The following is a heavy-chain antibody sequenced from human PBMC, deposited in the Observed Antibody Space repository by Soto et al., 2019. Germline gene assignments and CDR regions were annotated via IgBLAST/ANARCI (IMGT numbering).Heavy chain of an antibody. J-gene: IGHJ1*01. CDR3: ARGRRIAAAGTPRGFQH. CDR2: INHSGST. V-gene: IGHV4-34*01. CDR1: GGSFSGYY. Sequence: SETLSLTCAVYGGSFSGYYWSWIRQPPGKGLEWIGEINHSGSTNYNPSLKSRVTISVDTSKNQFSLKLSSVTAADTAVYYCARGRRIAAAGTPRGFQHWGQGTLVTVSS. D-gene: IGHD6-13*01.